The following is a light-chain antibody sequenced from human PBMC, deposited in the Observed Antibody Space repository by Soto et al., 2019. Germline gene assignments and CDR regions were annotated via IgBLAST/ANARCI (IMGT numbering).Light chain of an antibody. V-gene: IGKV3-20*01. CDR1: QTLRSGY. CDR3: HQYGSSPRA. J-gene: IGKJ1*01. CDR2: DLP. Sequence: EIVVTQSPGTLSLSPGDRATLACRASQTLRSGYLAWYQHKPGRAPTLLIYDLPSSTTGIPDSFSGTGSETQFPITHCRLEPEDFAVYYCHQYGSSPRAFGQGPKVDIK.